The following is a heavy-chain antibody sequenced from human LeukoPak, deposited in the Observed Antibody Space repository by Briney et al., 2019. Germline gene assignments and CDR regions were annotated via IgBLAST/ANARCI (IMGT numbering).Heavy chain of an antibody. J-gene: IGHJ4*02. CDR2: ISYDGSNK. D-gene: IGHD5-24*01. Sequence: GGSLRPSCAASGFTFSSYGMHWVRQAPGKGLEWVAVISYDGSNKYYADSVKGRFTISRDNSKNTLYLQMNSLRAEDTAVYYCAKDRDWYYFDYWGQGTLVTVSS. CDR1: GFTFSSYG. CDR3: AKDRDWYYFDY. V-gene: IGHV3-30*18.